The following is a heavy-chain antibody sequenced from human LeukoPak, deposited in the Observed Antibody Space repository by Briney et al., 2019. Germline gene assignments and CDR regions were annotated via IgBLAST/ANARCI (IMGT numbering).Heavy chain of an antibody. CDR3: ARLYGGNFDY. D-gene: IGHD1-26*01. CDR2: IYCSGTT. V-gene: IGHV4-59*08. J-gene: IGHJ4*02. CDR1: GGSISSYY. Sequence: SETLSLTCTVSGGSISSYYWSWIRQPPGKGLEWIGYIYCSGTTNYNPSLKSRVTISVDTSKNQLSLKLSSVTAADTAVYYCARLYGGNFDYWGQGTLVTVSS.